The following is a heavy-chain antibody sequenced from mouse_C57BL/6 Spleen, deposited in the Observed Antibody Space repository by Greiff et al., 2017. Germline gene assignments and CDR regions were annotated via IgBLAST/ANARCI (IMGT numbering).Heavy chain of an antibody. V-gene: IGHV1-39*01. Sequence: EVQLQQSGPELVKPGASVKISCKASGYSFTDYNMNWVKQSNGKSLEWIGVINPNYGTTSYNQKFKGKATLTVDQSSSTAYMQLNSLTSEDSAVYYCARGAHYSNYEEMDAMDYWGQGTSVTVSS. CDR1: GYSFTDYN. CDR2: INPNYGTT. CDR3: ARGAHYSNYEEMDAMDY. J-gene: IGHJ4*01. D-gene: IGHD2-5*01.